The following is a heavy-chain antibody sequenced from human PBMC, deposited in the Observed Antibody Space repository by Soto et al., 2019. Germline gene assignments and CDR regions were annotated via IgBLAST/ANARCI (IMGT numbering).Heavy chain of an antibody. Sequence: PGESLKISCKGSGYSFTSYWIGWVRQMPGKGLEWMGIIYPGDSDTRYSPSFQGQVTTSADKSISTAYLQWSSLKASDTAMYYCARSYYGSGSPALVNWFDPWGQGTLVTVSS. CDR1: GYSFTSYW. D-gene: IGHD3-10*01. V-gene: IGHV5-51*01. J-gene: IGHJ5*02. CDR2: IYPGDSDT. CDR3: ARSYYGSGSPALVNWFDP.